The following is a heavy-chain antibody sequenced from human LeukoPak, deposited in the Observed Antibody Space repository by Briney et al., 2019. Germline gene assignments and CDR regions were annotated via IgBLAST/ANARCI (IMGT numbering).Heavy chain of an antibody. CDR3: ARDSTEQLDAFDI. D-gene: IGHD6-6*01. CDR2: INPSGGST. V-gene: IGHV1-46*01. CDR1: GYTSTSYY. J-gene: IGHJ3*02. Sequence: ASVKVSCKASGYTSTSYYMHWVRQAPGQGLEWMGIINPSGGSTSYAQKFQGRVTMTRDMSTSTVYMELSSLRSEDTAVYYCARDSTEQLDAFDIWGQGTMVTVSS.